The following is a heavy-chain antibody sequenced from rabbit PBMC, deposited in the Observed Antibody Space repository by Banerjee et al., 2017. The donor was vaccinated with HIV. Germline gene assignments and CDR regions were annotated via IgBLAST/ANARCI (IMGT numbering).Heavy chain of an antibody. D-gene: IGHD6-1*01. CDR1: GFSLSNKYV. V-gene: IGHV1S40*01. CDR3: ARDVDSYVPFNL. CDR2: INTSSGNT. Sequence: QSLVESGGGLVQPEGSLTLTCTASGFSLSNKYVMCWVRQAPGKGLEWIACINTSSGNTVYASWAKGRFTISKTSSTTVTLQLTSLTAADTATYFCARDVDSYVPFNLWGPGTLVTVS. J-gene: IGHJ4*01.